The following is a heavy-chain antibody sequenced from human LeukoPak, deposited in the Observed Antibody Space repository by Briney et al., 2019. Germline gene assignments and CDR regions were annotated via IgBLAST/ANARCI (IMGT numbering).Heavy chain of an antibody. Sequence: GGSLRLSCAASGFILSSSYMSWVRQAPGKRLERVAVISYEGGTQHYADSVKGRFIISRDNPRNTLYLQMNILRTEDTAVYYCAKEGTPQVSTWYDLWGQGTQVIVSS. J-gene: IGHJ5*02. CDR3: AKEGTPQVSTWYDL. CDR1: GFILSSSY. D-gene: IGHD3-10*01. CDR2: ISYEGGTQ. V-gene: IGHV3-30*18.